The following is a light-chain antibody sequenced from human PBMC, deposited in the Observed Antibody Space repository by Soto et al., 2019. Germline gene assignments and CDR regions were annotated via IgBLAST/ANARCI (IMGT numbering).Light chain of an antibody. J-gene: IGKJ4*02. Sequence: ILLTQSPATLPLSPGESATLSCRASQNINTYLAWYQQKPGQPPRLLMFDASNRASGTPARFSGTGSGRAVDLAVSSLEPEDFGVYYCQQRTDWPPHTFGGGTNVQIK. CDR2: DAS. V-gene: IGKV3-11*02. CDR1: QNINTY. CDR3: QQRTDWPPHT.